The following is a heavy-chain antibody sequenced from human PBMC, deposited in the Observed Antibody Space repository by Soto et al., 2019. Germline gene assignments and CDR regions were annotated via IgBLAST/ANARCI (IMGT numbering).Heavy chain of an antibody. D-gene: IGHD3-22*01. CDR3: ARANYYDSSGPGGRAFDI. J-gene: IGHJ3*02. Sequence: PSETLSLTCAVSGYPISSGYYWGWIRQPPGKGLEWIGSIYHSGSTYYNPSLKSRVTISVDTSKNQFSLKLSSVTAADTAVYYCARANYYDSSGPGGRAFDIWGQGTMVTVS. V-gene: IGHV4-38-2*01. CDR2: IYHSGST. CDR1: GYPISSGYY.